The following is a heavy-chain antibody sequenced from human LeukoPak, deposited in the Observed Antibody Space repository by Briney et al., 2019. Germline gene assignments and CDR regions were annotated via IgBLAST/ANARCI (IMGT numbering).Heavy chain of an antibody. Sequence: GASVKVSCKASGGTFSSYGISWVRQAPGQGLEWMGRIIPILGIANYAQKFQGRVTITADKSTSTAYMELSSLRSEDTAVYYCASLAGEMALYYFDYWGQGTLVTVSS. CDR3: ASLAGEMALYYFDY. V-gene: IGHV1-69*04. CDR2: IIPILGIA. CDR1: GGTFSSYG. D-gene: IGHD5-24*01. J-gene: IGHJ4*02.